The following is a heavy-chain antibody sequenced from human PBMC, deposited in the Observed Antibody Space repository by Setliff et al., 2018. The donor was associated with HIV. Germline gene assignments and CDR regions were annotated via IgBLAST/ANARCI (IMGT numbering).Heavy chain of an antibody. CDR3: ARDLPELTGRCFDP. CDR2: IYTSGST. J-gene: IGHJ5*02. D-gene: IGHD7-27*01. V-gene: IGHV4-4*07. CDR1: GGSFSGYF. Sequence: PSETLSLTCNVSGGSFSGYFWTWIRQPAGKGLEWIGRIYTSGSTNYNPSLKSRLSVSIDTSKKHCSLRLTSVTAADTAVYYCARDLPELTGRCFDPWGQGIQVTVSS.